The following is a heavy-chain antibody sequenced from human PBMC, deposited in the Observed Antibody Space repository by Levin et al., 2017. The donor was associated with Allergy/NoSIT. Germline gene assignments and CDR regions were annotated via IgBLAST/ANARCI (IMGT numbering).Heavy chain of an antibody. CDR2: ISWNSGNM. J-gene: IGHJ4*02. Sequence: LSLTCAASGFTFDDYAMHWVRQAPGKGLEWVSGISWNSGNMGYADSVKGRFTISRDNAKNSLYLQMNSLRVEDTALYYCARSVGSYYSSSFDYWGQGTLVTVSS. V-gene: IGHV3-9*01. D-gene: IGHD3-10*01. CDR1: GFTFDDYA. CDR3: ARSVGSYYSSSFDY.